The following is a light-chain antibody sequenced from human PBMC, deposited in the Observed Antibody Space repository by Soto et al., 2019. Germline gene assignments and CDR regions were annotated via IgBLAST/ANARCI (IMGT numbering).Light chain of an antibody. Sequence: EIGRTQSPATLSVSPGERATLSCRASKSVSRNLPWYRQKPGQDPRLLIYGASTRATGIPARFSGSGSGTEFTLTISSLQSEDFAVYYCQQYNNWPPDTFGQGTKLEIK. CDR3: QQYNNWPPDT. J-gene: IGKJ2*01. V-gene: IGKV3-15*01. CDR2: GAS. CDR1: KSVSRN.